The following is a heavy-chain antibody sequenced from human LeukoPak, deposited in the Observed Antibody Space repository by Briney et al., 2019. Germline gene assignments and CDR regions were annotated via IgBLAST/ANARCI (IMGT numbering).Heavy chain of an antibody. Sequence: SVKVSCKASGGTFSSYAISWVLQAPGHGLEWMGGIIPIFGTANYAQKFQGRVTITTDESTSTAYMELSSLRSEDTAVYYCARVGSSSKEKPGRNYFDYWGQGTLVTVSS. J-gene: IGHJ4*02. CDR1: GGTFSSYA. CDR2: IIPIFGTA. CDR3: ARVGSSSKEKPGRNYFDY. V-gene: IGHV1-69*05. D-gene: IGHD6-6*01.